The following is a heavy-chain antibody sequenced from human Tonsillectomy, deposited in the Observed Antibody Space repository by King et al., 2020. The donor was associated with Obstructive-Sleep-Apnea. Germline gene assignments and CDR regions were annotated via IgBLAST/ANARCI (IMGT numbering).Heavy chain of an antibody. CDR3: ARDIGEFWSGYYKGLNYYGMDV. CDR2: ISYDGSNK. V-gene: IGHV3-30*04. CDR1: GFTFSSYA. D-gene: IGHD3-3*01. Sequence: VQLVESGGGVVQPGRSLRLSCAASGFTFSSYAMHWVRQAPGKGLEWVAVISYDGSNKYYADSVKGRFTISRDNSKNTLYLQMNSLRAEDTAVYYCARDIGEFWSGYYKGLNYYGMDVWGQGTTVTVSS. J-gene: IGHJ6*02.